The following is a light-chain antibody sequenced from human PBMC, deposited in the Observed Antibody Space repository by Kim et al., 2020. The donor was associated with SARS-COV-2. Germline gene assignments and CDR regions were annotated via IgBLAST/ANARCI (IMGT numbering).Light chain of an antibody. J-gene: IGLJ3*02. Sequence: APGKTARITCGGNNIGSKSVHWYQQKPGQAPVLVIYYDSDRPSGIPERFSGSNSGNTATLTISRVEAGDEADYYCQVWDSSSDHRVFGGGTTVTVL. CDR3: QVWDSSSDHRV. CDR1: NIGSKS. V-gene: IGLV3-21*04. CDR2: YDS.